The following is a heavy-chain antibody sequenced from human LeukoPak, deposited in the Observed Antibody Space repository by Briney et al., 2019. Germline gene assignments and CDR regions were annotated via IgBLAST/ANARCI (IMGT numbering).Heavy chain of an antibody. CDR2: INPNSGGT. D-gene: IGHD6-13*01. J-gene: IGHJ6*04. CDR1: GYTFTGYY. Sequence: ASVKVSCKASGYTFTGYYMHWVRQAPGQGLEWMGWINPNSGGTNYAQKFQGWVTMTRDTSISTAYTELSRLRSDDTAVYYCARGSIAAAGTNYGMDVWGKGTTVTVSS. V-gene: IGHV1-2*04. CDR3: ARGSIAAAGTNYGMDV.